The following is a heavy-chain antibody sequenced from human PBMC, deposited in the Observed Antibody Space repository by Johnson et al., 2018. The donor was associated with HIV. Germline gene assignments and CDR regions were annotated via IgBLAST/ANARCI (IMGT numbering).Heavy chain of an antibody. CDR1: GFTFSNFA. CDR2: VSYDGSKK. CDR3: AKIRTSGTGDAFDI. Sequence: VQLVESGGGVVQPGRSLRLSCAASGFTFSNFAMHWVRQAPGKGLEWVAIVSYDGSKKYYPDSVKGRFTISRDNSKNTLYLQMDSLRAEDTAVYYCAKIRTSGTGDAFDIWGQGTMVTVSS. V-gene: IGHV3-30*18. J-gene: IGHJ3*02. D-gene: IGHD1-14*01.